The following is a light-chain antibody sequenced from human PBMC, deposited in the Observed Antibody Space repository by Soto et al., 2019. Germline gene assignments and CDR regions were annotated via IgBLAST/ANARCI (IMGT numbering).Light chain of an antibody. V-gene: IGKV4-1*01. CDR2: WAS. CDR1: QSVLYSSNNKNN. Sequence: DIVMTQSPDSLAVSLGERATINCKSSQSVLYSSNNKNNLAWYQQKPGQPPKLLIYWASSRESGVPDRFSGSGPGTDFTLTNSSLQAEDVAVYYCQQYYTTPQTFGQGTKVEIK. CDR3: QQYYTTPQT. J-gene: IGKJ1*01.